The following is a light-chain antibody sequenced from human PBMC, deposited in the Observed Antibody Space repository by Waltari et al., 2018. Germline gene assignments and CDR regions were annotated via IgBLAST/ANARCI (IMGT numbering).Light chain of an antibody. CDR1: QSVSRA. V-gene: IGKV3-20*01. Sequence: EIVLTQSPGSLSSSPGERVTLTCRASQSVSRALAWYMQKPGQAPRPLIFVASKRATGIPDRFSGSGSETDFRLTISRRWPEDFAVYYCQHYVRLPATFGRGTKVEIK. J-gene: IGKJ1*01. CDR3: QHYVRLPAT. CDR2: VAS.